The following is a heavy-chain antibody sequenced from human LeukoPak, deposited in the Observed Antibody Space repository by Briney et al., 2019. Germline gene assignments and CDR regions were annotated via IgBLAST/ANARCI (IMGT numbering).Heavy chain of an antibody. Sequence: ASVKVSCKASGGTFSSYTISWVRQAPGQGLEWMGRIIPILGIANYAQKFQGRVTITADKSTSTAYMELSSLRSEDTAVYYCARGTVVVPAGYWGQGTLVTVSS. J-gene: IGHJ4*02. CDR2: IIPILGIA. D-gene: IGHD2-2*01. CDR3: ARGTVVVPAGY. CDR1: GGTFSSYT. V-gene: IGHV1-69*02.